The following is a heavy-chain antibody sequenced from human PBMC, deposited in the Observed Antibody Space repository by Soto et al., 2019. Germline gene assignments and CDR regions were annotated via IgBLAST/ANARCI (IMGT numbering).Heavy chain of an antibody. CDR2: IIPIFGTA. CDR3: ARGSTSTPTSWFDP. J-gene: IGHJ5*02. CDR1: GGTFSSYA. D-gene: IGHD2-2*01. Sequence: QVQLVQSGAEVKKPGSSVKVSCKASGGTFSSYAISWVRQAPGQALEWMGWIIPIFGTANYAQKFQGRVTITADEATSTAYMEVSSLRSEDTAVYYCARGSTSTPTSWFDPWGQGTLVTVSS. V-gene: IGHV1-69*01.